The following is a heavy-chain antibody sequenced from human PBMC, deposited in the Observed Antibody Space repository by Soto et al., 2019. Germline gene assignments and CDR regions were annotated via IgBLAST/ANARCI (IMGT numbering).Heavy chain of an antibody. D-gene: IGHD4-17*01. Sequence: SETLSLTCAAYGGSFSGYYWSWIRQPPGKGLEWIGEINHSGSTNYNPSLKSRVTISVDTSKNQFSLKLSSVTAADTAVYYCARGHGNYGWFDPWGQGTLVTVSS. CDR1: GGSFSGYY. CDR2: INHSGST. CDR3: ARGHGNYGWFDP. V-gene: IGHV4-34*01. J-gene: IGHJ5*02.